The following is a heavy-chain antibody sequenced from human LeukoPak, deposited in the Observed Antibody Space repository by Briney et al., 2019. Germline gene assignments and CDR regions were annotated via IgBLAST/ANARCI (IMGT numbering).Heavy chain of an antibody. Sequence: SVKVSCKASGGTFSSYAISWVRQAPGQGLEWMGGIIPIFGTANYAQKFQGRVTITADESTSTAYMELSSLRSEDTAVYYCARTYYDSSGYYHNYFDYWGQGTLVTVSS. CDR1: GGTFSSYA. V-gene: IGHV1-69*13. J-gene: IGHJ4*02. CDR3: ARTYYDSSGYYHNYFDY. CDR2: IIPIFGTA. D-gene: IGHD3-22*01.